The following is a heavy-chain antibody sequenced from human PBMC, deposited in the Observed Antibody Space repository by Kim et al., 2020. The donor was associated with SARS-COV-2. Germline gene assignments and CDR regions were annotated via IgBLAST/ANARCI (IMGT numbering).Heavy chain of an antibody. CDR3: ARASAAGTPWFDP. J-gene: IGHJ5*02. CDR1: GGSISSSSYY. V-gene: IGHV4-39*07. CDR2: IYYSGST. D-gene: IGHD6-13*01. Sequence: SQTLSLTCTVSGGSISSSSYYCGWIRQPPGKGLEWIGSIYYSGSTYYNPSLKSRVTISVDTSKNQFSLKLSSVTAADTAVYYCARASAAGTPWFDPWGQGTLVTVSS.